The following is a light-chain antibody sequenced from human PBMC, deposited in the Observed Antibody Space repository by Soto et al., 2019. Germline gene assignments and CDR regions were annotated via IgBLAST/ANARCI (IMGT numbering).Light chain of an antibody. CDR1: QSISSK. CDR3: QQYNIWSSIT. Sequence: EIVMTQSPATLSVSPGERATLSCRASQSISSKVGWYQQKPGQAPRLLIYGASTMATGVPPRFSGSGSGTEFTLTISSLQSEDFAVYYCQQYNIWSSITFGQGTRLQMK. CDR2: GAS. V-gene: IGKV3-15*01. J-gene: IGKJ5*01.